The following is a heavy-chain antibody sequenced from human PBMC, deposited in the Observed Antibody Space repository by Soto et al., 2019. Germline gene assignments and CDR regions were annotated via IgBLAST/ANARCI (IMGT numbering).Heavy chain of an antibody. V-gene: IGHV1-2*04. Sequence: ASVKVSCKASGYTFTGYYMHWVRQAPGQGLEWMGWINPNSGGTNYAQKFQGWVTMTRDTSISTAYMELSRLRSDDTAVYYCARSYCSGGSCYWSFDYWGQGTLVTVPQ. CDR1: GYTFTGYY. CDR3: ARSYCSGGSCYWSFDY. J-gene: IGHJ4*02. CDR2: INPNSGGT. D-gene: IGHD2-15*01.